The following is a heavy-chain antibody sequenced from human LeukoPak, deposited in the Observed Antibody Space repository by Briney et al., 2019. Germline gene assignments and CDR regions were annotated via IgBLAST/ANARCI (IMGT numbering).Heavy chain of an antibody. CDR2: IDKKDKGYATAT. J-gene: IGHJ5*02. CDR3: TRDSGTYNWFDP. CDR1: GFTFSGSA. Sequence: GGSLSLSCAPSGFTFSGSAILGVRHSSGRGREGVGQIDKKDKGYATATAYAASVKGRFTISRDDSINTAYLQMKSLKTEDTALYYCTRDSGTYNWFDPWGEGTLVTVSS. V-gene: IGHV3-73*01. D-gene: IGHD1-26*01.